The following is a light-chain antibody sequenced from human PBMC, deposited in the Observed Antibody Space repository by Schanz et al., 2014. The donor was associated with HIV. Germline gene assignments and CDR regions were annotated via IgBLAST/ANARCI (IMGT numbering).Light chain of an antibody. CDR3: QRYNSFSHT. V-gene: IGKV1-17*01. CDR2: AAS. CDR1: QGIGND. Sequence: DIQMTQSPSSLSASVGDRVTLTCRASQGIGNDLGWYQQRPGKAPKRLIYAASTLQSGVPSRFVGGGSGTEFTLTISSLQPDDFATYYCQRYNSFSHTFGQGTKLDIK. J-gene: IGKJ2*01.